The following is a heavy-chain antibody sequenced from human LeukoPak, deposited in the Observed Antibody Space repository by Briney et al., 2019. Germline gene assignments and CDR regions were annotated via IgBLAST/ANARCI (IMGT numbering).Heavy chain of an antibody. J-gene: IGHJ4*02. D-gene: IGHD5-18*01. Sequence: ASVKVSCKASGGTFSSYAISWVRQAPGQGLEWMGGIIPIFGTANYAQKFQGRVTITADKSTSTAYMELSSLRSEDTAVYYCASQVDTAMVPLYYFDYWGQGTLVTVSS. CDR1: GGTFSSYA. CDR3: ASQVDTAMVPLYYFDY. V-gene: IGHV1-69*06. CDR2: IIPIFGTA.